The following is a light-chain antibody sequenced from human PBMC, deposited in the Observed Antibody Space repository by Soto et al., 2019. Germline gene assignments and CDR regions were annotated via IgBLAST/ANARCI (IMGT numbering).Light chain of an antibody. CDR2: GAS. CDR3: QQYNNRCSGT. CDR1: QSVSSN. V-gene: IGKV3-15*01. Sequence: EIVMTQSPATLSVSPGERATLSCRASQSVSSNLAWYQQKSGQAPRLLIYGASTRATGIPTKFSGSGSGTEFTLTISSMQSEDFAFYYCQQYNNRCSGTFGQGTKVEIK. J-gene: IGKJ1*01.